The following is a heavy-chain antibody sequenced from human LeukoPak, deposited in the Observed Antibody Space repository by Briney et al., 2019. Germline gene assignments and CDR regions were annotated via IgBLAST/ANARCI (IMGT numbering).Heavy chain of an antibody. V-gene: IGHV4-4*07. CDR1: GNSFGDYY. CDR2: IYTSGST. Sequence: PSETLSLTCTVSGNSFGDYYWSWIRQPAGKGLEWIGRIYTSGSTTYNPSLKSRVTMSVDTSKSQFSLNLMSVTAADTAVYYCTGDTGTTGEVKFDPWGRGTLVTVSS. CDR3: TGDTGTTGEVKFDP. D-gene: IGHD4-17*01. J-gene: IGHJ5*02.